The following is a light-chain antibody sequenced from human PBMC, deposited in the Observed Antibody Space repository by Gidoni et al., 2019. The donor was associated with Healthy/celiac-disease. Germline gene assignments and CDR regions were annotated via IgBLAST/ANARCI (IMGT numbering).Light chain of an antibody. V-gene: IGKV1-5*03. CDR1: QSISSW. Sequence: DIQMTQSPSTLSASVGDRVTIPCRASQSISSWLAWYQQKPGKAPKLLSYKASSLESGVPSRFSGSGSGTEFTLTISSLQPDDFATYYCQQYNSYSPWTFXQXTKVEIK. J-gene: IGKJ1*01. CDR2: KAS. CDR3: QQYNSYSPWT.